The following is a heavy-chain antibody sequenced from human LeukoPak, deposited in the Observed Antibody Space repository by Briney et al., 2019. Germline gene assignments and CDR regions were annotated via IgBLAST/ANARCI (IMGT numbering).Heavy chain of an antibody. CDR1: GFTFSSYE. Sequence: PAGSLRLSCAASGFTFSSYEMNWVRQAPGKGLEWVSYISSSGSTINYADSVKGRSTISRDDAENSLYLQMNNLRAEDTAVYYCAKEILNRIWGQGTMVTVSS. D-gene: IGHD1-14*01. CDR3: AKEILNRI. J-gene: IGHJ3*02. CDR2: ISSSGSTI. V-gene: IGHV3-48*03.